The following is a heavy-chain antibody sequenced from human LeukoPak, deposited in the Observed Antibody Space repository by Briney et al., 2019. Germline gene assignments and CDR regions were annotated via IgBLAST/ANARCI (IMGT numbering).Heavy chain of an antibody. CDR1: GYSFTSYW. J-gene: IGHJ4*02. D-gene: IGHD5-12*01. Sequence: PGESLKISCKASGYSFTSYWIGWVRQMPGKGLEWMGIIYPYDSDTRYSPSFQGRVTISADKSISTAYLQWSNLKASDTAMYYCARHIGYSAWNPDYWGQGTLVTVSS. CDR3: ARHIGYSAWNPDY. V-gene: IGHV5-51*01. CDR2: IYPYDSDT.